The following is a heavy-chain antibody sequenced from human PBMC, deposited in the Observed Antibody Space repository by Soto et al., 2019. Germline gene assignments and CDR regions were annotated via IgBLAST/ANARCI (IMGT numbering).Heavy chain of an antibody. J-gene: IGHJ3*02. CDR2: IIPIFGTA. D-gene: IGHD3-9*01. Sequence: GASVKVSCKASGGTFSSYAISWVRQAPGQGLEKMGGIIPIFGTANYAQKFQGGVTITADESTSTAYMELSSLRSEDTAVYYCAEAATYDYDILTGYYISAFDIWGQGTMVTVSS. CDR3: AEAATYDYDILTGYYISAFDI. V-gene: IGHV1-69*13. CDR1: GGTFSSYA.